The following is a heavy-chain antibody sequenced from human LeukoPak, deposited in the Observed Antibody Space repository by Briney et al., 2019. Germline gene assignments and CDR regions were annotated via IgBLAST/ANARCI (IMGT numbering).Heavy chain of an antibody. CDR3: AREEVKSFDN. CDR2: ISSSSSSI. CDR1: GFTFSGYS. J-gene: IGHJ4*02. Sequence: GGSLRLSCAASGFTFSGYSMNWVRQAPGKGLEWVSYISSSSSSIYYADSVKGRFTISRDNAKNSLYLQMNSLRAEDTAVYYCAREEVKSFDNWGQGTLVTVSS. V-gene: IGHV3-48*01.